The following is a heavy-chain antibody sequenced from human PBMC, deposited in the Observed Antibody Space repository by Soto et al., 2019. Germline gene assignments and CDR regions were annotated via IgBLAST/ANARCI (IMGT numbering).Heavy chain of an antibody. CDR1: VFTFNRYS. CDR3: ARETAWEMLGFDY. J-gene: IGHJ4*02. Sequence: WGSLLLACASSVFTFNRYSMSWVRQAPGKGLEWVSYISSIGTTIYYADSVKGRFTISRDKAKNSLHLQMNSLRDEDTAVYFCARETAWEMLGFDYWGQGTMVTVSS. V-gene: IGHV3-48*02. D-gene: IGHD2-15*01. CDR2: ISSIGTTI.